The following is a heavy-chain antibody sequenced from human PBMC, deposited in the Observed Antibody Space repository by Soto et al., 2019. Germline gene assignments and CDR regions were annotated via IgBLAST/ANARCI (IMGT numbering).Heavy chain of an antibody. D-gene: IGHD2-15*01. J-gene: IGHJ6*02. CDR3: AKEGGSFCMDV. V-gene: IGHV3-30*18. CDR2: ITYDGSNK. Sequence: QVQLVESGGGVVQHGRSLRLSCAASGFTFSSYGMHWVRQAPGTGLEWVAVITYDGSNKYYADSVKGRFTISRDNSKNTLYLQMNSLRAEDTAVYYCAKEGGSFCMDVWGQGTTVTVSS. CDR1: GFTFSSYG.